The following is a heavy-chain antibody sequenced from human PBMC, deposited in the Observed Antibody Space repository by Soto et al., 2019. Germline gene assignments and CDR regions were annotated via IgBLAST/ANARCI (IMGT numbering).Heavy chain of an antibody. Sequence: GASVKVSFKASGYTFTSYYMHWVRQAPGQGLEWMGIINPSGGSTSYAQKFQGRVTMTRDTSTSTVYMELSSLRSEDTAVYYCARDVSIVVVTLDYWGQGTLVTVS. V-gene: IGHV1-46*01. D-gene: IGHD3-22*01. CDR2: INPSGGST. J-gene: IGHJ4*02. CDR3: ARDVSIVVVTLDY. CDR1: GYTFTSYY.